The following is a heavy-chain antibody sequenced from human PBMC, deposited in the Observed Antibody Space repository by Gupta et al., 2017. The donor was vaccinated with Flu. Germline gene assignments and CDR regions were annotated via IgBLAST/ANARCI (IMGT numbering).Heavy chain of an antibody. CDR3: ARVYGDYLVLDY. CDR1: GFTFSSYG. V-gene: IGHV3-33*01. J-gene: IGHJ4*02. D-gene: IGHD4-17*01. CDR2: IWYDGSNK. Sequence: QVQLVESGGGVVQTGRSLRLSCAASGFTFSSYGMHWVRQAPGKGLEWVAVIWYDGSNKYYADSVKGRFTISRDNSKNTLYLQMNSLRAEDTAVYYCARVYGDYLVLDYWGQGTLVTVSS.